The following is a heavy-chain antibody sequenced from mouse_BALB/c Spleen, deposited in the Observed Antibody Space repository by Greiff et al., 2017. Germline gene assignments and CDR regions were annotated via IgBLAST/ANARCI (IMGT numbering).Heavy chain of an antibody. Sequence: EVKLMESGGGLVKPGGSLKLSCAASGFTFSSYAMSWVRQTPEKRLEWVASISSGGSTYYPDSVKGRFTISRDNARNILYLQMSSLRSEDTAMYYCARATTVVATDFDYWGQGTTLTVSS. D-gene: IGHD1-1*01. CDR3: ARATTVVATDFDY. J-gene: IGHJ2*01. CDR1: GFTFSSYA. CDR2: ISSGGST. V-gene: IGHV5-6-5*01.